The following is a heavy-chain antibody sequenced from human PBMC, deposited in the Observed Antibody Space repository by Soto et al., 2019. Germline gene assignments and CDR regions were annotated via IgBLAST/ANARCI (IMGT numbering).Heavy chain of an antibody. Sequence: QVQLVQSGAEVKKPGSSVKVSCLASRGTFNRYAINWVRQAPGHGLEWLGALVPQFGTPNYAQKFQDRVTIVADESTNTTSMELRGLTSDDTAVYYCARQSRDIPMVPFDVWGQGTLVSVSS. CDR1: RGTFNRYA. J-gene: IGHJ4*02. V-gene: IGHV1-69*01. CDR3: ARQSRDIPMVPFDV. CDR2: LVPQFGTP. D-gene: IGHD5-18*01.